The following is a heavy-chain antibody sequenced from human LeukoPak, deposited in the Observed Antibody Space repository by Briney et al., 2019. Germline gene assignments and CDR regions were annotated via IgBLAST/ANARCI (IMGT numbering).Heavy chain of an antibody. CDR2: ISSSSSTI. Sequence: GGSLRLSCAASGFTFSSYSMNWVRQAPGKGLEWVSYISSSSSTIYYADSVKGRFTISGDNAKNSLYLQMNSLRDEDTAVYYCARDAPSYSGSYPRDAFDIWGQGTMVTVSS. J-gene: IGHJ3*02. CDR1: GFTFSSYS. D-gene: IGHD1-26*01. V-gene: IGHV3-48*02. CDR3: ARDAPSYSGSYPRDAFDI.